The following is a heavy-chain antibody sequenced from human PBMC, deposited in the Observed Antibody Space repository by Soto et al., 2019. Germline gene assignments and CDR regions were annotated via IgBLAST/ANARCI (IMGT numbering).Heavy chain of an antibody. CDR2: ISSSSSYI. V-gene: IGHV3-21*01. Sequence: GSLRRSCAASGFTFSSYSMNWVRQAPGKGMELVSSISSSSSYIYYADSLKGRFTISRDNAKNSLYLQMNSLRAEDTAVYYCVRGIEEVDYWGQGNLVTVSS. CDR3: VRGIEEVDY. CDR1: GFTFSSYS. J-gene: IGHJ4*02.